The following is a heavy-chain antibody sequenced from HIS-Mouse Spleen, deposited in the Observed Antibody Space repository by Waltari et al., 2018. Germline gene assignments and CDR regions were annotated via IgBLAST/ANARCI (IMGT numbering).Heavy chain of an antibody. V-gene: IGHV3-23*01. Sequence: EVQLLESGGGLVQPGGSLRLSCAASGFTFSSYAMSWVRQAPGKGLGWVSGIRGSGGSTYYADSVKGRFTISRDNSKNTLYLQMNSLRAEDTAVYYCLSVAIFSVANSYYFDYWGQGTLVTVSS. J-gene: IGHJ4*02. CDR1: GFTFSSYA. CDR2: IRGSGGST. CDR3: LSVAIFSVANSYYFDY. D-gene: IGHD1-7*01.